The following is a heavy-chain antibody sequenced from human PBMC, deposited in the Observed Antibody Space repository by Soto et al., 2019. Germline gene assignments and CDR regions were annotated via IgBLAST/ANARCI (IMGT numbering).Heavy chain of an antibody. D-gene: IGHD3-10*01. Sequence: GGSPRLSCAASGFTFNNYAMTWVRQAPGKGLEWVSAISGGGDTTSYADSVKGRFTVSRDGSKNTLYLQMSSLRAEDTALYYCAKGRGGSGSLTPRVDFWGQGTLVTVSS. CDR1: GFTFNNYA. CDR3: AKGRGGSGSLTPRVDF. CDR2: ISGGGDTT. J-gene: IGHJ4*02. V-gene: IGHV3-23*01.